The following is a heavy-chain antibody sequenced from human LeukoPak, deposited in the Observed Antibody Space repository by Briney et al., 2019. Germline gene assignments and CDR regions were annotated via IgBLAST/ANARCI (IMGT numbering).Heavy chain of an antibody. J-gene: IGHJ5*02. CDR3: ARDLVSGWDP. Sequence: GGYLRLSCAASGFTFSSYSMNWVRQAPGKGLEWVSSISSSSSYIYYADSVKGRFTISRDNAKNSLYLQMNSLRAEDTAVYYCARDLVSGWDPWGQGTLVTVSS. CDR1: GFTFSSYS. CDR2: ISSSSSYI. D-gene: IGHD6-19*01. V-gene: IGHV3-21*01.